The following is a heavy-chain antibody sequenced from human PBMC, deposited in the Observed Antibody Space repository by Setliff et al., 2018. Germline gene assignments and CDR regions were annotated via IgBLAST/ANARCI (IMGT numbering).Heavy chain of an antibody. CDR3: ARSYPIGYCSGGSCYVLDY. Sequence: AASVKVSCKASGYTFTDYTIHWVRQAPRQRLEWMGWINAGNGNTKYSQKFQGRVTITRDTSASTAYMELSSLRSEDTAVYYCARSYPIGYCSGGSCYVLDYWGQGTLVTVSS. CDR2: INAGNGNT. V-gene: IGHV1-3*01. D-gene: IGHD2-15*01. CDR1: GYTFTDYT. J-gene: IGHJ4*02.